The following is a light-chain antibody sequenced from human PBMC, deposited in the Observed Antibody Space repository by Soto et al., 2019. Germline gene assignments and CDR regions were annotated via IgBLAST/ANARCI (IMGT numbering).Light chain of an antibody. CDR2: DVS. CDR1: SSDVGGYNY. V-gene: IGLV2-14*01. CDR3: SSYTSSSTLGV. J-gene: IGLJ1*01. Sequence: SVLTQPASVSGSPGQSITLSCTGTSSDVGGYNYVSWYQQHPGKAPKLMIYDVSNRPSGVSNRFSGSKSGNTASLTISGLQAEDEADYYCSSYTSSSTLGVFGTGTKVTVL.